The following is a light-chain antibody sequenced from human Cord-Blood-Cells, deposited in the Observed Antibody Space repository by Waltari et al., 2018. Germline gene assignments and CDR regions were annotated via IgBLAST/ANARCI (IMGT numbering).Light chain of an antibody. Sequence: EIVLTQSPATLSLSPGERATRSCRASQSVSSYLAWYQQNPGQAPRLLIYDASNRATGIPARFSGSGSGTDFTLTISSLEPEDCAVYYCQQRSNWQTFGQGTKVEIK. V-gene: IGKV3-11*01. CDR1: QSVSSY. J-gene: IGKJ1*01. CDR2: DAS. CDR3: QQRSNWQT.